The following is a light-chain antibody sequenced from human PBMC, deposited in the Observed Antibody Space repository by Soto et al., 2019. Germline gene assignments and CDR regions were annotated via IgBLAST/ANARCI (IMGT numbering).Light chain of an antibody. CDR1: QSISSW. Sequence: DIQMTQSPSTLSASVGDRVTITCRASQSISSWLAWYQQKPGKAPKLLIYKASSLEGGIPSRFSGSGSEKEFTLTISRLQPEDFATYSCQQYNSYQYTFGQGTKLEIK. V-gene: IGKV1-5*03. J-gene: IGKJ2*01. CDR3: QQYNSYQYT. CDR2: KAS.